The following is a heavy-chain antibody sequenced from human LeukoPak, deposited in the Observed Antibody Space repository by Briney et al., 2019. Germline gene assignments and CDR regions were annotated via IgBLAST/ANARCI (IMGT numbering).Heavy chain of an antibody. CDR1: GGTFNSFG. CDR2: IIPIVGIT. Sequence: SVKVSCKASGGTFNSFGINWVRQAPGQGLEWLGRIIPIVGITNYAQKFQGRVTIIADNSTRTAYMELSSLTSEDTAVYYCVCPQKMARDYYDSSGYYYWGQGTLVTVSS. J-gene: IGHJ4*02. V-gene: IGHV1-69*04. CDR3: VCPQKMARDYYDSSGYYY. D-gene: IGHD3-22*01.